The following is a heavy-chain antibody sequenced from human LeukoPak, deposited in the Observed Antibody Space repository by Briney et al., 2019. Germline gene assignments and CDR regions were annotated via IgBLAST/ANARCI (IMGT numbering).Heavy chain of an antibody. CDR2: IYYSGST. J-gene: IGHJ5*02. CDR1: GDSISSHY. Sequence: SETLSLTCTVSGDSISSHYWSWIRQPPGKGLEWIGYIYYSGSTNYNPSLKSRVPISVDTSKNQFSLKLSSVTAADTAVYYCARAGEGYDFWSGYYLGWFDPWGQGTLVTVSS. CDR3: ARAGEGYDFWSGYYLGWFDP. D-gene: IGHD3-3*01. V-gene: IGHV4-59*11.